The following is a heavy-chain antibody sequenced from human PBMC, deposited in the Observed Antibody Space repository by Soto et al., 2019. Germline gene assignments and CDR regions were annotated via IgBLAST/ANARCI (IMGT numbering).Heavy chain of an antibody. CDR2: INHSGST. Sequence: SETLSLTCAVHGGSFSGYYWSWIRQPPGKGLEWIGEINHSGSTNYNPSLKSRVTISVDTSKNQFSLKLSSVTAADTAVYYCARGSNNYYYDSSGYYHYWGQGTLVIVSS. CDR3: ARGSNNYYYDSSGYYHY. V-gene: IGHV4-34*01. J-gene: IGHJ4*02. CDR1: GGSFSGYY. D-gene: IGHD3-22*01.